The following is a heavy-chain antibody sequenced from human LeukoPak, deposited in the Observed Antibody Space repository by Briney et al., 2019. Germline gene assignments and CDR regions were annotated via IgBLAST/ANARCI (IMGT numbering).Heavy chain of an antibody. CDR2: ISYSGGT. D-gene: IGHD3-10*01. Sequence: SETLSLTCTVPSGSMTSSDHYWSWIRQPPGKGLEWIGYISYSGGTYYNPSLKSRVTISADTSKNQFSLSLRSVTVADTAVYYCVRVGYYDGSGSYYFDYWGQGTLVTVS. CDR3: VRVGYYDGSGSYYFDY. J-gene: IGHJ4*02. CDR1: SGSMTSSDHY. V-gene: IGHV4-30-4*01.